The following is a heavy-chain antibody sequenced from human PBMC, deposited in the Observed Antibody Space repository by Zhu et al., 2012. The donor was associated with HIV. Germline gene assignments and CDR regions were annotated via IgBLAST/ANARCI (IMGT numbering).Heavy chain of an antibody. V-gene: IGHV3-74*01. CDR3: ARGDSHSFQQ. CDR1: GFTFSSYW. CDR2: INSDGSST. J-gene: IGHJ1*01. D-gene: IGHD2-21*02. Sequence: EVQLVESGGGLVQSGRSLRLSCAASGFTFSSYWMHWVRQPPGKGLVWVSRINSDGSSTSYADSVKGRFTISRDNAKNTPYLQMSSLRAEDTAVYYCARGDSHSFQQWGQGTLVTVAS.